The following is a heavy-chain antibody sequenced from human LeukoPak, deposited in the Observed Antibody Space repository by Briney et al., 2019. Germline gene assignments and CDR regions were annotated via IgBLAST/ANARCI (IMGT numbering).Heavy chain of an antibody. J-gene: IGHJ6*02. CDR2: IFDGGST. CDR3: TKDQKYQLSPDGVWYYYGMDV. D-gene: IGHD2-2*01. CDR1: GFTVSTNY. Sequence: PGGSLRLSCAASGFTVSTNYMSWVRQAPGKGLEWVSIIFDGGSTYYADSVKGRFTISRDNSKNTLYLQMDSLRAEDTAVYYCTKDQKYQLSPDGVWYYYGMDVWGQGTTVTVSS. V-gene: IGHV3-53*01.